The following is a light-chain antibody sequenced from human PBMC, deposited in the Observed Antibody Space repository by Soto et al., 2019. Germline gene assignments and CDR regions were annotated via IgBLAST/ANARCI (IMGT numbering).Light chain of an antibody. CDR1: QSISSW. CDR2: KAS. V-gene: IGKV1-5*03. J-gene: IGKJ1*01. CDR3: QQYNSYSPWT. Sequence: DIQMTQSPSTLSASVGDRVTITCRASQSISSWLAWYQQKPGKAPTLLIYKASSLESGVPSRFSGSGSGTEFTLTISSLQPDDFATYYCQQYNSYSPWTFGQGTKVDIK.